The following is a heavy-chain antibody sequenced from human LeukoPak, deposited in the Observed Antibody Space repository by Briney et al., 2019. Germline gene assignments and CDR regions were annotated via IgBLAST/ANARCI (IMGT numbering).Heavy chain of an antibody. V-gene: IGHV3-9*01. CDR3: ASRDSGVRWYFDL. Sequence: GGSLRLSCAASGFTFDDYAMHWVRQAPGKGLEWVSGISWNSGSIGYADSVKGRFTISRDNATNSLYLQMNSLRAEDTAVYYCASRDSGVRWYFDLWGRGTLVTVSS. CDR2: ISWNSGSI. CDR1: GFTFDDYA. D-gene: IGHD3-10*01. J-gene: IGHJ2*01.